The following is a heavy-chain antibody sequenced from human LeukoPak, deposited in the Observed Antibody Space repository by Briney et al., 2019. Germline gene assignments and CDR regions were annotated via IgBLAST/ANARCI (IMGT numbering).Heavy chain of an antibody. CDR2: INHSVNT. D-gene: IGHD1-26*01. V-gene: IGHV4-34*01. CDR1: GGSHSDYS. CDR3: ARQGGSYYAIDD. J-gene: IGHJ4*02. Sequence: LETLSLTCGVYGGSHSDYSWSWLRQPPGKGPEFIGEINHSVNTNFNPSLKSRVTISVDTSKNQVSLRLSSVTAADTAVYYCARQGGSYYAIDDWGQGNLVTVSS.